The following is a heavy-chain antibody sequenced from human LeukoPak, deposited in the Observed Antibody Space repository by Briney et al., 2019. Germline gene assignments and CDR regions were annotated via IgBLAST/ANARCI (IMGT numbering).Heavy chain of an antibody. J-gene: IGHJ5*02. CDR1: GFTFDDYG. CDR2: INQDGSEK. CDR3: ARGGSSRGYSYGSFDP. V-gene: IGHV3-7*01. D-gene: IGHD5-18*01. Sequence: PGGSLRLSCAASGFTFDDYGMSWVRQAPGKGLEWVANINQDGSEKYYVDSVKGRFTISRDNAKNSLYLQMNSLRAEDTAVYYCARGGSSRGYSYGSFDPWGQGTLVTVSS.